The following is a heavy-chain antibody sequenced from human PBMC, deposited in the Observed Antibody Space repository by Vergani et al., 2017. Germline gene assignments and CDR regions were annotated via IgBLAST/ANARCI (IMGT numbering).Heavy chain of an antibody. V-gene: IGHV5-51*01. J-gene: IGHJ5*02. CDR1: GYSFTIYW. D-gene: IGHD1-26*01. CDR2: IYPGDSDT. CDR3: ARRRIPLRGASNWFDP. Sequence: EVQLVQSGAEVKKPGESLKISCNVSGYSFTIYWIGWVRQMPGKGLEWRGIIYPGDSDTRYSPSFQGQVTISADKSISTASLQWSSLKASDTAMYYCARRRIPLRGASNWFDPWGQGTLVTVSS.